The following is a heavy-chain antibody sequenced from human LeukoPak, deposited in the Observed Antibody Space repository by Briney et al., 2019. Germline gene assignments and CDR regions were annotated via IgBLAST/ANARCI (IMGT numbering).Heavy chain of an antibody. CDR1: GGSFSGYY. CDR2: INHSGST. CDR3: ARWYGGKANFDY. V-gene: IGHV4-34*01. J-gene: IGHJ4*02. D-gene: IGHD2-15*01. Sequence: PSETLSLTCAVYGGSFSGYYWSWIRQPPGKGLEWIGEINHSGSTYYNPSLKSRVTISVDTSKNQFSLKLSSVTAADTAVYYCARWYGGKANFDYWGQGTLVTVSS.